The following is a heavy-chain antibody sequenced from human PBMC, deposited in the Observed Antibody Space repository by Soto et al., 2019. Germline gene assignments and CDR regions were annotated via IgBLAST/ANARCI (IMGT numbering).Heavy chain of an antibody. D-gene: IGHD3-22*01. J-gene: IGHJ4*02. Sequence: QVQLQESGPGLVKPSQTLSLTRTVSGGSISSGGYYWSWIRQHPGKGLEWIGYIYYSGNTYYNPSLKSRVTISEDTSKNQFSLKLSSVTAADTAVYYCARATYYYDSSGYSDRVLDYWGQGTLVTVSS. CDR1: GGSISSGGYY. V-gene: IGHV4-31*03. CDR2: IYYSGNT. CDR3: ARATYYYDSSGYSDRVLDY.